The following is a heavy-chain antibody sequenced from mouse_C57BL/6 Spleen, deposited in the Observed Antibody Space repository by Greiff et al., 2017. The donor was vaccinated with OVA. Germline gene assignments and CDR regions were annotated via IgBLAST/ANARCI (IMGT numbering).Heavy chain of an antibody. CDR1: GFTFTDYY. D-gene: IGHD1-3*01. J-gene: IGHJ2*01. Sequence: EVKLVESGGGLVQPGGSLSLSCAASGFTFTDYYMSWVRQPPGKALEWLGFIRNKANGYTTEYSASVKGRFTISRDNSQSILYLQMNALRAEDSATYYCARRSGGYFDYWGQGTTLTVSS. V-gene: IGHV7-3*01. CDR2: IRNKANGYTT. CDR3: ARRSGGYFDY.